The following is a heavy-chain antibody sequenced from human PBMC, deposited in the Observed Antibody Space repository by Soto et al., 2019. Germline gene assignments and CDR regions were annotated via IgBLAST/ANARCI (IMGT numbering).Heavy chain of an antibody. J-gene: IGHJ4*02. CDR3: ASGDIDSSGYYYCLDY. V-gene: IGHV1-69*01. Sequence: QVQLVQSGAEVKKPGSSVKVSCKASGGTFSSYAISWVRQAPGQGLEWMGGIIPIFGTANYAQEFQGRVTITADESTSTAYMELSSLRSEDTDVYYCASGDIDSSGYYYCLDYWGQGPLVTVSS. D-gene: IGHD3-22*01. CDR1: GGTFSSYA. CDR2: IIPIFGTA.